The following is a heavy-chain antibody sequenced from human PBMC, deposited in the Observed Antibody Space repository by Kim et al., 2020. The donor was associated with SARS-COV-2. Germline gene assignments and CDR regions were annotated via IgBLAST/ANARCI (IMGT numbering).Heavy chain of an antibody. Sequence: ASVKVSCKASGYTFTGYYMHWVRQAPGQGLEWMGRINPNSGGTNYAQKFQGRVTMTRDTSISTAYMELSRLRSDDTAVYYCARMVRGVIYYFDYWGQGTLVTVSS. V-gene: IGHV1-2*06. CDR3: ARMVRGVIYYFDY. CDR2: INPNSGGT. CDR1: GYTFTGYY. D-gene: IGHD3-10*01. J-gene: IGHJ4*02.